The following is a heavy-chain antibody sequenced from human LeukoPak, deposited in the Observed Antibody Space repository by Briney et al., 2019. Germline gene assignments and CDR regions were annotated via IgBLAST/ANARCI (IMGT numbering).Heavy chain of an antibody. V-gene: IGHV4-30-4*08. CDR1: GGSISSGDYY. J-gene: IGHJ5*02. D-gene: IGHD2-2*01. Sequence: SQTLSLTCTVSGGSISSGDYYWSWIRQPPGKGLEWIGYIYYSGSTYYNPSLKSRVTISVDTSKNQFSLKLSSVTAADTAVYYCARVPAAIGGFDPWGQGTPVTVSS. CDR3: ARVPAAIGGFDP. CDR2: IYYSGST.